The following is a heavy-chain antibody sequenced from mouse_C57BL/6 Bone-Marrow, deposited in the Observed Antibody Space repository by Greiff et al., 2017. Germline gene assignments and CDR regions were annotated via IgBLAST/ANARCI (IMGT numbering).Heavy chain of an antibody. CDR2: IYPRSGNT. CDR1: GYTFTSYG. Sequence: QVQLQQSGAELARPGASVKLSCKASGYTFTSYGISWVKQRTGQGLEWIGEIYPRSGNTYYNEKFKGKATLTADKSSSTAYMELRSLTSEDSAGYFCARSRGGYDGFYYAMDYWGQGTSVTVSS. D-gene: IGHD2-3*01. J-gene: IGHJ4*01. CDR3: ARSRGGYDGFYYAMDY. V-gene: IGHV1-81*01.